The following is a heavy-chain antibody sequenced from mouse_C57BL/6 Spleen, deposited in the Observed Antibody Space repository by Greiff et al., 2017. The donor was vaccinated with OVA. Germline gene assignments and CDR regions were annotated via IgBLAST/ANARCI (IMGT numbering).Heavy chain of an antibody. CDR3: ARRDYYGSSYKAMDY. D-gene: IGHD1-1*01. CDR2: IDPSDSYT. Sequence: QVQLQQPGAELVKPGASVKLSCKASGYTFTSYWMHWVKQRPGQGLEWIGEIDPSDSYTNYNQKFKGKSPLTVDKSSSTAYMQLSSLTSEDSAVYYCARRDYYGSSYKAMDYWGQGTSVTVSS. V-gene: IGHV1-69*01. CDR1: GYTFTSYW. J-gene: IGHJ4*01.